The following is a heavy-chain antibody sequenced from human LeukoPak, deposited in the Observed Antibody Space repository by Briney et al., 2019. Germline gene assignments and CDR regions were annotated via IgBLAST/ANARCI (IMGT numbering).Heavy chain of an antibody. CDR1: GGSFSGYY. CDR3: ARLVVGATTIADFDY. Sequence: TPSETLSLTCAVYGGSFSGYYWSWIRQPPGKGLEWIGEINHSGSTNYNPSLKSRVTISVDTSKNQFSLKLSSVTAADTAVHYCARLVVGATTIADFDYWGQGTLVTVSS. J-gene: IGHJ4*02. V-gene: IGHV4-34*01. D-gene: IGHD1-26*01. CDR2: INHSGST.